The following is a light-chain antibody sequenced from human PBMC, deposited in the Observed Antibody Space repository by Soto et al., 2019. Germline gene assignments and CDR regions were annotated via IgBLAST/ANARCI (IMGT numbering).Light chain of an antibody. CDR2: AAS. CDR3: QQLFDSPIT. V-gene: IGKV1-39*01. J-gene: IGKJ5*01. CDR1: QSISSY. Sequence: DIKMTQSPSSLSASVGDRVTITCRASQSISSYLNWYQQKPGKAPKLLIYAASSLQSGVPSRFSGSGSGTDFTLTISSLQPEDFATYYCQQLFDSPITFGQGTLLEIK.